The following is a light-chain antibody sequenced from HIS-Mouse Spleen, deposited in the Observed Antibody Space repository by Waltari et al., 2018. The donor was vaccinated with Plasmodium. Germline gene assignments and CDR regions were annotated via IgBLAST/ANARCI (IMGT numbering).Light chain of an antibody. CDR2: EDS. CDR3: YSTDSSGNHRV. Sequence: SYELTQPPSVSVSPGQTARITCSGDALPKKYAYWYQQKSGQAPVMVIYEDSNRPSGIPERCSGSGSGTMATLTISGAQVEDEADYYCYSTDSSGNHRVFGGGTKLTVL. CDR1: ALPKKY. V-gene: IGLV3-10*01. J-gene: IGLJ3*02.